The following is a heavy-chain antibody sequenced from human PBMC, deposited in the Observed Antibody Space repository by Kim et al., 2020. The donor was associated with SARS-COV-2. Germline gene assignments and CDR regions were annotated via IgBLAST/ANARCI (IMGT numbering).Heavy chain of an antibody. Sequence: ASVKVSCKASGYTFTGYYIHWVRQAPGQGLEWMGRINPDSGGTNYAQRFQGRVTMTRDTSITTVYMELSGLRSDDTAVYYCARDRVTARHFWFDPWGQ. CDR1: GYTFTGYY. J-gene: IGHJ5*02. D-gene: IGHD6-6*01. V-gene: IGHV1-2*06. CDR2: INPDSGGT. CDR3: ARDRVTARHFWFDP.